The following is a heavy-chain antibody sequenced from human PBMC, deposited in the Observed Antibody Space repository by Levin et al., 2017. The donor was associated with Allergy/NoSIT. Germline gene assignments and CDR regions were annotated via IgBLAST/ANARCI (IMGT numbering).Heavy chain of an antibody. D-gene: IGHD3-22*01. Sequence: GGSLRLSCAASGFTFSSYAMSWVRQAPGKGLEWVSAISGSGGSTYYADSVKGRFTISRDNSKNTLYLQMNSLRAEDTAVYYCAKEGGYYYDSSGYYADDAFDIWGQGTMVTVSS. V-gene: IGHV3-23*01. CDR2: ISGSGGST. CDR3: AKEGGYYYDSSGYYADDAFDI. CDR1: GFTFSSYA. J-gene: IGHJ3*02.